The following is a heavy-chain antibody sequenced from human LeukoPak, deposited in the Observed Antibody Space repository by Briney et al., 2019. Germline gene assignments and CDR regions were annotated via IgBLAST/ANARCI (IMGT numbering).Heavy chain of an antibody. J-gene: IGHJ6*03. Sequence: GGSLRLSCAASGFTFSSYAMSWVRQAPGKGLEWVSAISGSGGSTYYADSVKGRFTISRDNAKNSLYLQMNSLRAEDTAVYYCAKQQLVRYYYYMDVWGKGTTVTVSS. D-gene: IGHD6-13*01. CDR3: AKQQLVRYYYYMDV. CDR1: GFTFSSYA. V-gene: IGHV3-23*01. CDR2: ISGSGGST.